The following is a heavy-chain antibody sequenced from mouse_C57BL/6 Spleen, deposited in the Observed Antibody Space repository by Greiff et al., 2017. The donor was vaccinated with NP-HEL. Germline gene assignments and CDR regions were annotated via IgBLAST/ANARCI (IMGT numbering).Heavy chain of an antibody. CDR1: GYAFSSSW. V-gene: IGHV1-82*01. Sequence: VKLQQSGPELVKPGASVKISCKASGYAFSSSWMNWVKQRPGKGLEWIGRIYPGDGDTNYNGKFKGKATLTADKSSSTAYMQLSSLTSEDSAVYFCARHLTRAMDYWGQGTSVTVSS. J-gene: IGHJ4*01. CDR3: ARHLTRAMDY. D-gene: IGHD2-12*01. CDR2: IYPGDGDT.